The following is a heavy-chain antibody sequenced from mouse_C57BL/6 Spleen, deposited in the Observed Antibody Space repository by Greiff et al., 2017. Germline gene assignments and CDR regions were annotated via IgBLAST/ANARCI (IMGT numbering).Heavy chain of an antibody. CDR2: INPNNGGT. Sequence: EVQRVESGPELVKPGASVKIPCKASGYTFTDYNMDWVKQSHGKSLEWIGDINPNNGGTIYTQKFKGKATLTVDKSSSTAYLELRSLTSEDTAVYYCAREGFITTVVATDWYFDVWGTGTTVTVSS. CDR1: GYTFTDYN. CDR3: AREGFITTVVATDWYFDV. V-gene: IGHV1-18*01. D-gene: IGHD1-1*01. J-gene: IGHJ1*03.